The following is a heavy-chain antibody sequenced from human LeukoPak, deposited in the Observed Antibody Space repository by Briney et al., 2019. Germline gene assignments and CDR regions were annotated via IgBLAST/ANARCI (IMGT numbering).Heavy chain of an antibody. D-gene: IGHD4-17*01. CDR3: ASGESDYLGYYGMDV. CDR1: GGSISSYY. CDR2: IYYSGST. V-gene: IGHV4-59*01. Sequence: SETLSLTCTVSGGSISSYYCSWIRQPPGKGLEWNGYIYYSGSTNYNPSLKSRVTISVDTSKNQFSLKLSSVTAAYTAVYYCASGESDYLGYYGMDVWGKGTTVTVPS. J-gene: IGHJ6*04.